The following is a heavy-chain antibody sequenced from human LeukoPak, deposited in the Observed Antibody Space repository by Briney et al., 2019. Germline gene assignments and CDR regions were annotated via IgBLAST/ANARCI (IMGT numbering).Heavy chain of an antibody. CDR3: AKDFYPLGNYDIYFDS. D-gene: IGHD3-9*01. CDR1: GFTFGSYA. Sequence: PGGTLRLSCAASGFTFGSYAMSWVRQAPGKGLEWVSTISGSGVSTYFADSVKGRFTISRDNSKNTLHLQMNGLRPEDTAVDYCAKDFYPLGNYDIYFDSWGQGTLVTVSS. CDR2: ISGSGVST. V-gene: IGHV3-23*01. J-gene: IGHJ4*02.